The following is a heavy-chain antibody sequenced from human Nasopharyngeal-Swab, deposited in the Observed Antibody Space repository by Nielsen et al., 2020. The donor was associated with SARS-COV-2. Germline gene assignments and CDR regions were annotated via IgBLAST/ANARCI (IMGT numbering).Heavy chain of an antibody. CDR2: INHSGST. D-gene: IGHD3-16*02. V-gene: IGHV4-34*01. Sequence: RQAPGKGLEWIGEINHSGSTNYNPSLKSRVTISVDTSKNQFSLKLSSVTAADTAVYYCASLTFGGVIVIPSYYFDYWGQGTLVTVSS. J-gene: IGHJ4*02. CDR3: ASLTFGGVIVIPSYYFDY.